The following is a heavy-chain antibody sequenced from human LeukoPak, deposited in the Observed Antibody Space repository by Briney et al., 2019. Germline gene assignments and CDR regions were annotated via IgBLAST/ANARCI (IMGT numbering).Heavy chain of an antibody. CDR1: GASLSETS. CDR3: ATADKWEPLDY. V-gene: IGHV1-24*01. J-gene: IGHJ4*02. Sequence: ASVKVSCKGSGASLSETSIHWVRQAPGQWLEWMGGFDPEDGESIFAQSFQGRFSMTEDTSTDTAYMELRSLRLQDTAVYYCATADKWEPLDYWGQGTLVTVSS. D-gene: IGHD1-26*01. CDR2: FDPEDGES.